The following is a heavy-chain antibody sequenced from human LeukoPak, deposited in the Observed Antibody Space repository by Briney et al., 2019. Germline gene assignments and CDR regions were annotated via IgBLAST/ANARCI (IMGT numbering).Heavy chain of an antibody. V-gene: IGHV3-21*01. D-gene: IGHD6-19*01. J-gene: IGHJ4*02. CDR2: ITSSSSYV. CDR1: GFTFSNYN. CDR3: ARVQGGGYRTADS. Sequence: GGSLRLSCEASGFTFSNYNMNWVRQAPGQRLEWVSSITSSSSYVFYADSVKGRFTISRDNSKNTLFLQMNSLRDEDTAMYYCARVQGGGYRTADSWGQGTLVTVSS.